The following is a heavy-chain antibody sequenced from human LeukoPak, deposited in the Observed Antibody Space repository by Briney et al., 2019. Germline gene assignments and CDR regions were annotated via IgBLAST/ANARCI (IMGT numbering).Heavy chain of an antibody. Sequence: PSETLSLTCTVSGGSISSSSYYWGWIRQPPGKGLEWIGSIYYSGSTYYNPSLKSRVTISVDTSKNQFSLKLSSVTAADTAVYYCARESCSGGSCYYYYYYMDVWGKGTTVTVSS. J-gene: IGHJ6*03. CDR3: ARESCSGGSCYYYYYYMDV. CDR1: GGSISSSSYY. CDR2: IYYSGST. D-gene: IGHD2-15*01. V-gene: IGHV4-39*07.